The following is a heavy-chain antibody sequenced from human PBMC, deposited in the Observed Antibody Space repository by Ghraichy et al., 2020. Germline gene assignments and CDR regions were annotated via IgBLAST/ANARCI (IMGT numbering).Heavy chain of an antibody. CDR1: GYTLTELS. Sequence: ASVEVSCKVSGYTLTELSMHWVRQAPGKGLEWMGGFDPEDGATFYAQKFQGRVTMTEDTSTDTAYMELSSLRSEDTAVYYCATERQLGIYYYYTMDVWGQGTTVTVSS. V-gene: IGHV1-24*01. J-gene: IGHJ6*02. D-gene: IGHD6-6*01. CDR3: ATERQLGIYYYYTMDV. CDR2: FDPEDGAT.